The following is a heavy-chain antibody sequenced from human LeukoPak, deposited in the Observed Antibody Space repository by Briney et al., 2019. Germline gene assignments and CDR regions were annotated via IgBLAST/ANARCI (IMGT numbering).Heavy chain of an antibody. V-gene: IGHV4-34*01. J-gene: IGHJ1*01. CDR2: NNDSGST. Sequence: PSETLSLTCAVYGGSFGGYYWSWIRQPPGKGLEWIGENNDSGSTNYNPSLKSRVTISVDTSKNQFSLKLSSVTAADTAVYYCARPAPYYYDTSGCSDAEYFQHWGQGTVVTVSS. CDR3: ARPAPYYYDTSGCSDAEYFQH. CDR1: GGSFGGYY. D-gene: IGHD3-22*01.